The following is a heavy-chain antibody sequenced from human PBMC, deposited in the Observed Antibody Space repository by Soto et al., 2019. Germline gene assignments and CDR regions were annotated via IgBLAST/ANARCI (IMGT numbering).Heavy chain of an antibody. J-gene: IGHJ4*02. V-gene: IGHV3-23*01. D-gene: IGHD2-2*01. Sequence: GSLRLSCAASGFTFSSYAMSWVRQAPGKGLEWVSAISSTGGSTYYADSVKGRFTISRDNSKNTLYLQINSLRAEDTAVYYCAKVGCSSTSCYVSYFDYWGQGTLVTVSS. CDR3: AKVGCSSTSCYVSYFDY. CDR2: ISSTGGST. CDR1: GFTFSSYA.